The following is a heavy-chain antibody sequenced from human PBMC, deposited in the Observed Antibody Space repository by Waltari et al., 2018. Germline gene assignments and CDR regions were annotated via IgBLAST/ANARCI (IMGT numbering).Heavy chain of an antibody. Sequence: QVQLQQCGAGLLKPSETLSLTCAVYGGSFSGYHWSWIRHPPGKGREWIGKINHRGSTNYNPSRKSRVTISVDTSKNQFSLKLSSVTAADTAVYYCARHDDSGWPSHNYMDVWGKGTTVTVSS. D-gene: IGHD6-19*01. CDR1: GGSFSGYH. CDR3: ARHDDSGWPSHNYMDV. CDR2: INHRGST. V-gene: IGHV4-34*01. J-gene: IGHJ6*03.